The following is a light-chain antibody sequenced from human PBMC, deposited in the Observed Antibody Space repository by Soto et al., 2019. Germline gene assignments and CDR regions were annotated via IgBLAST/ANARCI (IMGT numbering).Light chain of an antibody. Sequence: AIQFTQSPSSLSASVGDRVTINCRASQGISSALAWYQQKPGKAPNLLIYDASSLESGVPSRFSGSGSGADFTLTISSLQPEDFATYYCQQFSNYLLTFGGGTKVDIK. J-gene: IGKJ4*01. CDR2: DAS. V-gene: IGKV1D-13*01. CDR3: QQFSNYLLT. CDR1: QGISSA.